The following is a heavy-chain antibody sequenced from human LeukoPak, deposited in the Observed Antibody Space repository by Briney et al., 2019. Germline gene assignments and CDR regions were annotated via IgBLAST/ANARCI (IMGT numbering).Heavy chain of an antibody. CDR2: IWYDGSNK. D-gene: IGHD2-2*01. J-gene: IGHJ4*02. Sequence: TGGSLRLSCAASGFTFSSYGMPWVRQAPGKGLEWVAVIWYDGSNKYYADSVKGRFTISRDNSKNTLYLQMNSLRAEDTAVYYCRYFQLLTGIDYWGQGTLVTVSS. CDR3: RYFQLLTGIDY. CDR1: GFTFSSYG. V-gene: IGHV3-33*01.